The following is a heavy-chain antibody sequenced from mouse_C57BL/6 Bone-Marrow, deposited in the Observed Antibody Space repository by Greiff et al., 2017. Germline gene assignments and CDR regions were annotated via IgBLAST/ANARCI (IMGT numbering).Heavy chain of an antibody. CDR1: GYTFTSYW. V-gene: IGHV1-69*01. CDR2: IDPSDSYT. CDR3: TTFYYDYDGPPYWYFDV. Sequence: QVQLQQSGAELVMPGASVKLSCKASGYTFTSYWMHWVKQRPGQGLEWIGEIDPSDSYTNYNQKFKGKSTLTVDKSSSTAYMQLSSLTSEDSAVYYCTTFYYDYDGPPYWYFDVWGTGTTVTVSS. D-gene: IGHD2-4*01. J-gene: IGHJ1*03.